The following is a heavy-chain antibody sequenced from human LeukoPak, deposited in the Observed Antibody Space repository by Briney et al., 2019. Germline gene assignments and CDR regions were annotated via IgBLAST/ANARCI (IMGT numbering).Heavy chain of an antibody. Sequence: GGSLRLSCAASGFIFSSYWMTWVRQAPGKGLEWVANIKRDGSAINYVDSVKGRLTISRDNAKNSLYLQMSSLRAEDTAVYYCARDWVRSSCTDWGQGTLVTVSS. J-gene: IGHJ4*02. V-gene: IGHV3-7*01. CDR1: GFIFSSYW. CDR2: IKRDGSAI. CDR3: ARDWVRSSCTD. D-gene: IGHD6-13*01.